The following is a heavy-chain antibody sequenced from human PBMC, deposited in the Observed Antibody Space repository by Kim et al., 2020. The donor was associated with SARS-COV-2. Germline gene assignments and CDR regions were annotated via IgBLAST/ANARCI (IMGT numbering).Heavy chain of an antibody. Sequence: GGSLRLSCAASGFNIGDYAMHWVRQAPGKGLEWLSYITSSSGTIFYADSVNGRFTISRDNARNSVSLQLNSLRDEDTGVYYCARDVPLRIDAFALWGQGT. CDR2: ITSSSGTI. CDR1: GFNIGDYA. J-gene: IGHJ3*01. CDR3: ARDVPLRIDAFAL. V-gene: IGHV3-48*02.